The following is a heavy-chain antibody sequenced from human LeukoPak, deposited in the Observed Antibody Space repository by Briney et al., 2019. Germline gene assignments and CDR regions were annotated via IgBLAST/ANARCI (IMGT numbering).Heavy chain of an antibody. V-gene: IGHV4-61*02. J-gene: IGHJ2*01. CDR2: IYTSGST. D-gene: IGHD2/OR15-2a*01. Sequence: PSKTLTLTCTVSGDSISSGSYYWSSIRQPAGKGLEWIGRIYTSGSTNYNPSLKSRVTISVDTFKNQFSLKLSSVTAADTAVYYCARSFRPYWYFDLWGRGTLVTVSS. CDR3: ARSFRPYWYFDL. CDR1: GDSISSGSYY.